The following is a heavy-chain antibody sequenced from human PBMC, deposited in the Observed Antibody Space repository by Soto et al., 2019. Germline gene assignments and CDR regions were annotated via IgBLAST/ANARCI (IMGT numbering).Heavy chain of an antibody. J-gene: IGHJ4*02. CDR1: GGSVGRGAFY. V-gene: IGHV4-31*03. Sequence: QVQLQESGPGLVKPSQTLSLRCSVSGGSVGRGAFYWSWIRQHPGKGLEWIGDIYYSGRAYYNPSLKSRVTIALDTSQNQFALKLPSVTVADPAVYYCARAPAPWYFDYWGQGTLVTVSS. CDR2: IYYSGRA. CDR3: ARAPAPWYFDY.